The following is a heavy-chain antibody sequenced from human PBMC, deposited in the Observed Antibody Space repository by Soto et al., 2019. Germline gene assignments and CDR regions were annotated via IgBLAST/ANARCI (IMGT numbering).Heavy chain of an antibody. CDR1: GFPFGDFG. CDR3: ARDRRLVVGDAFDI. CDR2: ISRDGSDK. D-gene: IGHD2-21*01. Sequence: GGSLRLSCAASGFPFGDFGMHWLRQAPGKGLEWVAVISRDGSDKFYADSVKARFTVSRDNAKNTLYLQMNSLRDEDTAVYYCARDRRLVVGDAFDIWGQGTMVTVSS. V-gene: IGHV3-30*03. J-gene: IGHJ3*02.